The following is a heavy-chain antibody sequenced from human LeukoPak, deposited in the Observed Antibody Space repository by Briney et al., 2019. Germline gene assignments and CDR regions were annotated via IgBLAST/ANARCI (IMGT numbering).Heavy chain of an antibody. D-gene: IGHD4-11*01. V-gene: IGHV4-59*01. CDR2: IYYSGST. J-gene: IGHJ4*02. CDR1: GGSISNYY. Sequence: PSETLSLTCTVSGGSISNYYWTWIRQPPGKGLEWIGYIYYSGSTNYNPSLKSRVTISVDTSKNQFSLKLSSVTAADTAMYYCARASDRLQPPDYWGQGALVRLL. CDR3: ARASDRLQPPDY.